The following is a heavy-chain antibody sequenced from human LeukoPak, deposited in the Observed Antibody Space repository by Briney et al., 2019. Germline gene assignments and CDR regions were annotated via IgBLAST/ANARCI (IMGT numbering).Heavy chain of an antibody. V-gene: IGHV3-7*01. Sequence: PGGSLRLSCATFGFTFSSHSMSWVRQAPGKGLEWVANIKQDGSGKHYVDSVKGRFSISRDNTKNSLYLQMNSLRAEDTAVYYCARAMGTSYGFWSGSYTVSYYYYMDVWGKGTTVAVS. CDR3: ARAMGTSYGFWSGSYTVSYYYYMDV. J-gene: IGHJ6*03. CDR1: GFTFSSHS. CDR2: IKQDGSGK. D-gene: IGHD3-3*01.